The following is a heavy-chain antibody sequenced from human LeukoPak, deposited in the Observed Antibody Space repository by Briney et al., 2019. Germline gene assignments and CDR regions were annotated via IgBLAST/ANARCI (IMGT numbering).Heavy chain of an antibody. CDR3: TGGYSSSGDYFDY. V-gene: IGHV3-73*01. Sequence: GGSLRLSCAASGFTFSGSAVHWVRQASGKGLEWVGRIRSKANSYATAYAASVKGRFTISRDDSKNTAYLQMNSLKTEDTAVYYCTGGYSSSGDYFDYWGQGTLVTVSS. J-gene: IGHJ4*02. CDR1: GFTFSGSA. D-gene: IGHD6-13*01. CDR2: IRSKANSYAT.